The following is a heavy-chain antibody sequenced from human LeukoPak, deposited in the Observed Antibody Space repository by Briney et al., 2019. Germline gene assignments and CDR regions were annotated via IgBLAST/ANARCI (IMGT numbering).Heavy chain of an antibody. CDR2: ISAYNGNT. CDR3: ARGMGFGELLPEEVFDY. V-gene: IGHV1-18*01. J-gene: IGHJ4*02. Sequence: ASVKVSCTASGYTFTSYGISWVRQAPGQGLEWMGWISAYNGNTNYAQKLQGRVTMTTDTSTSTAYMELRSLRSDDTAVYYCARGMGFGELLPEEVFDYWGQGTLVTVSS. CDR1: GYTFTSYG. D-gene: IGHD3-10*01.